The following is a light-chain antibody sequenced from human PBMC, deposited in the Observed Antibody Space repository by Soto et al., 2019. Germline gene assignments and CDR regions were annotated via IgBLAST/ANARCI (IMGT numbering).Light chain of an antibody. J-gene: IGKJ1*01. CDR2: GAS. V-gene: IGKV3-15*01. CDR1: QSVSSN. CDR3: QQYNNWPPWT. Sequence: EIVMTQSPATLSVSPGHRATRSCRASQSVSSNLAWYQQKPGQAPRLLIYGASTRATGIPARFSGSGSGTEFTLTISSLQSEDFAVYYCQQYNNWPPWTFGQGTKVEI.